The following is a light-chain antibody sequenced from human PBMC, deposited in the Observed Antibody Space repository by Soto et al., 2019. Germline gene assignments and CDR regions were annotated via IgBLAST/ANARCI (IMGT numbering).Light chain of an antibody. CDR2: GAS. CDR3: QQYGSSPRT. CDR1: QSVSSGY. J-gene: IGKJ1*01. V-gene: IGKV3-20*01. Sequence: EIVLTQSPGTLSLSAGERATLSCGASQSVSSGYLAWYQQKPGQDPRLLIYGASSRATGIPDRFSGSGSGTDFTLTIIRLEPEDFAVYYCQQYGSSPRTFGQGTKVEIK.